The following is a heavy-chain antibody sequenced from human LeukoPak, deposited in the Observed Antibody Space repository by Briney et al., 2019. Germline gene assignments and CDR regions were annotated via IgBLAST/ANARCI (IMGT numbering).Heavy chain of an antibody. CDR3: ARSIAVAGRGAFDI. J-gene: IGHJ3*02. D-gene: IGHD6-19*01. Sequence: PSETLSLTCTVSGGSISSSSYYWGWIRQPPGKGLEWIGSIYYSGSTYYNPSLKSRVTISVDTSKNQFSLKLSSVTAADTAVYYCARSIAVAGRGAFDIWGQGTMVTVSS. V-gene: IGHV4-39*07. CDR1: GGSISSSSYY. CDR2: IYYSGST.